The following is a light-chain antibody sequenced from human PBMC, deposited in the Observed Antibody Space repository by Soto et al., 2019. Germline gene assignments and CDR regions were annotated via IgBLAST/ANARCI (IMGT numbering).Light chain of an antibody. Sequence: DIVMTQSPDSLAVSLGERATIDCKSSQSVLYSSNNKSYLAWYQQKPGQSPKLLIYWASNRESGVPDRFSGSGSGTDFTLSISSLQAEDVAVYYCHQYYGTPLTFGGGTKVEIK. J-gene: IGKJ4*01. CDR3: HQYYGTPLT. V-gene: IGKV4-1*01. CDR1: QSVLYSSNNKSY. CDR2: WAS.